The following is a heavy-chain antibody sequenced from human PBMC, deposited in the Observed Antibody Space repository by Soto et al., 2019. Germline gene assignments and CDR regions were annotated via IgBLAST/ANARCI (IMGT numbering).Heavy chain of an antibody. CDR3: ARGAAAEHPFVCVPAASRASDWFDP. Sequence: SETLSLTCTVSGGSISSGGYYWSWIRQHPGKGLEWIGYIYYSGSTYYNPSLKSRVTISVDTSKNQFSLKLSSVTAADTAVYYCARGAAAEHPFVCVPAASRASDWFDPWGEGTLVTVSA. V-gene: IGHV4-31*03. D-gene: IGHD6-25*01. CDR1: GGSISSGGYY. J-gene: IGHJ5*02. CDR2: IYYSGST.